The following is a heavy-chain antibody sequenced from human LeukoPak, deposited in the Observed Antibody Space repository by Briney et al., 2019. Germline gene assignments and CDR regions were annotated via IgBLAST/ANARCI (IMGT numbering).Heavy chain of an antibody. V-gene: IGHV3-66*01. J-gene: IGHJ4*02. CDR1: GFTVSSNY. D-gene: IGHD5-24*01. CDR3: ARGKGYNPDFDY. Sequence: GGSLRLSCAASGFTVSSNYMSWVRQAPGKGLEGVSVIYSGGSTYYADSVKGRFTISRDNSKNTLYLQMNSLRDEDTAAYYCARGKGYNPDFDYWGQGTLVTVSS. CDR2: IYSGGST.